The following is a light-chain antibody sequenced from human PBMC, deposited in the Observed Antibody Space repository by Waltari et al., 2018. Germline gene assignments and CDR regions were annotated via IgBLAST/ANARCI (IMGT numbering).Light chain of an antibody. CDR3: QHYDNYPVT. CDR1: QSISIW. J-gene: IGKJ4*01. CDR2: KSS. Sequence: DIQMTQSPSTLSASVGDRVTITCRASQSISIWLAWYQQRPGKAPKLLISKSSSLETGVPSRFSGSGSGTEFTLTITNLQPDDFATYYCQHYDNYPVTFGQGTKVEIK. V-gene: IGKV1-5*03.